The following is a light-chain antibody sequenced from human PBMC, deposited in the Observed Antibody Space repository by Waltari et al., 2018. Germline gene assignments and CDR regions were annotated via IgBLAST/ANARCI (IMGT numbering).Light chain of an antibody. CDR3: QSYDSSLSAYV. CDR1: RSNIGAGYA. V-gene: IGLV1-40*01. CDR2: GNI. Sequence: QSVLTQPPSVSGAPGQRVTISCTGSRSNIGAGYAVHWYQQLPGTAPKLLIFGNINRPSGVPDRFSGSKSGTSASLAITGLQAEDEADYYCQSYDSSLSAYVFGTGTKVTVL. J-gene: IGLJ1*01.